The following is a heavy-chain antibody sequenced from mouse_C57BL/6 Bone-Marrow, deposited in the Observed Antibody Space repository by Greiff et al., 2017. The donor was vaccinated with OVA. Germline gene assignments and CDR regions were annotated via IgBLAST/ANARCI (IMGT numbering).Heavy chain of an antibody. CDR3: ARGYDYDEAWFAY. CDR1: GYTFTNYW. D-gene: IGHD2-4*01. J-gene: IGHJ3*01. CDR2: IYPGGGYT. Sequence: VQLKESGAELVRPGTSVKMSCKASGYTFTNYWIGWAKQRPGHGLEWIGDIYPGGGYTNYNEKFKGKATLTADKSSSTAYMQFSSLTSEDSAIYYCARGYDYDEAWFAYWGQGTLVTVSA. V-gene: IGHV1-63*01.